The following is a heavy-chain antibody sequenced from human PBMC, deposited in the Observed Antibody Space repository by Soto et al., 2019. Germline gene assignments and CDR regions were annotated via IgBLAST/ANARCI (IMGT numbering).Heavy chain of an antibody. CDR3: AKQVGGGFGYADSDDAFDI. D-gene: IGHD3-10*01. CDR2: SFHSGTT. Sequence: QLQLQESGPGLVKPSETLSLTCTVSGASISSTSDYWGWIRQSPGMGLEWIGSSFHSGTTYSNPSLKSRSTLAYDTSTVQFSLRLSSVTAADTAVYFCAKQVGGGFGYADSDDAFDIWGQGTVVTVSS. J-gene: IGHJ3*02. CDR1: GASISSTSDY. V-gene: IGHV4-39*01.